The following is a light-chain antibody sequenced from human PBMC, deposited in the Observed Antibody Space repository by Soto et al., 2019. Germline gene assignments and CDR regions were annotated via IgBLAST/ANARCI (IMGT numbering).Light chain of an antibody. CDR2: GTS. CDR1: QNIGTNF. J-gene: IGKJ2*03. Sequence: EIVLTQSPGTLSLSPGESATLSCRATQNIGTNFLGWYQQRPGQAPRLLIYGTSGRATGIPDRFSGSGSGPDFTLTISRLEPEDSAVYYCHQYGSSPYSFGQGTKLEIK. V-gene: IGKV3-20*01. CDR3: HQYGSSPYS.